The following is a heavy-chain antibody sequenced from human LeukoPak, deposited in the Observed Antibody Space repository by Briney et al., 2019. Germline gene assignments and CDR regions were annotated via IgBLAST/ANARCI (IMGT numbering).Heavy chain of an antibody. V-gene: IGHV4-39*01. CDR2: IYYSGST. CDR3: ARSYSSSTEFDY. CDR1: GGSISSSSYY. Sequence: SETLSLTCTVSGGSISSSSYYWGWIRQPPGKGLEWIGSIYYSGSTYYNPSLKSRVTISVDTSKNQFSLKLSSVTAADTAVYYCARSYSSSTEFDYWGQGTLVTASS. J-gene: IGHJ4*02. D-gene: IGHD6-6*01.